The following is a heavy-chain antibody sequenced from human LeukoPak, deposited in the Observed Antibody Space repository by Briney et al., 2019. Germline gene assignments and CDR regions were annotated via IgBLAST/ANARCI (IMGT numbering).Heavy chain of an antibody. CDR2: IIPIFDTA. J-gene: IGHJ4*02. D-gene: IGHD6-19*01. CDR3: ARTIAVAGALDY. CDR1: GGTFSSYA. V-gene: IGHV1-69*13. Sequence: LWASVKVSCKASGGTFSSYAISWVRQAPGQGLEWMGGIIPIFDTANYAQKFQGRVTITADESTSTAYMELSSLRSEDTAVYYCARTIAVAGALDYWGQGTLVTVSS.